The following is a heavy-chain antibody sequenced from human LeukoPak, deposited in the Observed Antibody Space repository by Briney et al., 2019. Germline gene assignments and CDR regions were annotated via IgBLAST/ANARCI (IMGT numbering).Heavy chain of an antibody. CDR2: INHSGST. Sequence: SETLSLTCAVYGGSFSGFYWSWIRQPPGKGLNWIGEINHSGSTNYNPSLKSRVTISVDTSKNQFSLRLNSVTATDTAMYYCARGPYSYDSSGCFDYWGQGALVTVSS. CDR3: ARGPYSYDSSGCFDY. D-gene: IGHD3-22*01. J-gene: IGHJ4*02. V-gene: IGHV4-34*01. CDR1: GGSFSGFY.